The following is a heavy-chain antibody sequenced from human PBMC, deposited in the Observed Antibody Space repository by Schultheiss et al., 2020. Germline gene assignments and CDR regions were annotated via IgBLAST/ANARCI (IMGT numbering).Heavy chain of an antibody. V-gene: IGHV3-30-3*01. CDR2: ISYDGSNK. Sequence: GESLKISCAASGFTFNNYNMNWVRQAPGKGLEWVAVISYDGSNKYYADSVKGRFTISRDNSKNTLYLQMNSLRAEDTAVYYCARAGGIAARNRYFDYWGQGTLVTVSS. D-gene: IGHD6-13*01. CDR1: GFTFNNYN. J-gene: IGHJ4*02. CDR3: ARAGGIAARNRYFDY.